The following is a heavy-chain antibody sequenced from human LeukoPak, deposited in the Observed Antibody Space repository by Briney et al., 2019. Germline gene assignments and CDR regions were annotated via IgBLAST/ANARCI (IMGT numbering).Heavy chain of an antibody. CDR3: ARNGIGTTYDAFGI. CDR1: GDSVSSNSAA. Sequence: SQTLSLTCAISGDSVSSNSAAWNWIRQSPSRGLEWLGRTYFRSKWYNDYAVSAKSRIIINADTSKNHFSLQLNSVTPEDTAVYFCARNGIGTTYDAFGIWGQGTMVTVSS. CDR2: TYFRSKWYN. J-gene: IGHJ3*02. V-gene: IGHV6-1*01. D-gene: IGHD1-1*01.